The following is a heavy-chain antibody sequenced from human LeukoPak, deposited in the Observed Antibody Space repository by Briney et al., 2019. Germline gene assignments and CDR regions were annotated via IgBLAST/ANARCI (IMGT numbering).Heavy chain of an antibody. CDR2: IWYDGSNK. Sequence: GRSLRPSCAASGFTFSSYGMHWVRQAPGKGLEWVAVIWYDGSNKYYADSVKGRFTISRDNSKNTLYLQMNSLRAEDTAVYYCARSGITIFRGFDYGGQGTLVTVSS. D-gene: IGHD3-9*01. V-gene: IGHV3-33*01. CDR3: ARSGITIFRGFDY. J-gene: IGHJ4*02. CDR1: GFTFSSYG.